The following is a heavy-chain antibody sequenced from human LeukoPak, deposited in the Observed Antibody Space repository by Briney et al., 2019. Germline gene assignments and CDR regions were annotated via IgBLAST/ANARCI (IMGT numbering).Heavy chain of an antibody. D-gene: IGHD6-19*01. CDR2: IYYTGRN. V-gene: IGHV4-59*08. J-gene: IGHJ4*02. CDR3: VRRDPGWNYFDY. Sequence: SETLSLTCAVSGGSINSHYWSWLRQPPGKGLEWVGDIYYTGRNNYNPSLKSRVTISLDTSKNHFSLNLTSVLAADTAIYYCVRRDPGWNYFDYWGQGILVTVSS. CDR1: GGSINSHY.